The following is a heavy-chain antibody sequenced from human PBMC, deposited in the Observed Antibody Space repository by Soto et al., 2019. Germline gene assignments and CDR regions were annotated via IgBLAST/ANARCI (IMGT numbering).Heavy chain of an antibody. V-gene: IGHV3-11*06. CDR1: GFTFSDYY. CDR2: ISSSSSYT. Sequence: PGGSLRLSCAASGFTFSDYYMSWIRQAPGKGLEWVSYISSSSSYTNYADSVKGRFTISRDNAKNSLYLQMNSLRAEDTAVYYCARDRTYCSSTSCYAWFDPWGQGTLVTVSS. CDR3: ARDRTYCSSTSCYAWFDP. J-gene: IGHJ5*02. D-gene: IGHD2-2*01.